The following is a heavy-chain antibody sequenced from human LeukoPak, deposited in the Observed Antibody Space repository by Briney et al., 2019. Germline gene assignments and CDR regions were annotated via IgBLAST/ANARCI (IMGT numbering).Heavy chain of an antibody. V-gene: IGHV4-30-2*01. D-gene: IGHD3-22*01. CDR2: IYHSGST. Sequence: SQTLSLTCAVSDGSISSGGYSWSWIRQPPGKGLEWIGYIYHSGSTYYNPSLKSRVTISVDRSKNQFSLKLSSVTAADTAVYYCARAVGSSGPYNWFDPWGQGTLVTVSS. CDR1: DGSISSGGYS. CDR3: ARAVGSSGPYNWFDP. J-gene: IGHJ5*02.